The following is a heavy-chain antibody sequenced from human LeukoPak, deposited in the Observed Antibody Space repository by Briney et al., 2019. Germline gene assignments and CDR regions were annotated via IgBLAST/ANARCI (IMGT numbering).Heavy chain of an antibody. Sequence: GGSLRLSCAASGFTFSSYWMHWVRQAPGKGLVWVSRINTDGSSTSYADSVKGRFTISRDNSKNTLYLQMNSLRAEDTAVYYCAKVGRIAARPSRADYWGQGTLVTVSS. CDR3: AKVGRIAARPSRADY. V-gene: IGHV3-74*01. D-gene: IGHD6-6*01. J-gene: IGHJ4*02. CDR1: GFTFSSYW. CDR2: INTDGSST.